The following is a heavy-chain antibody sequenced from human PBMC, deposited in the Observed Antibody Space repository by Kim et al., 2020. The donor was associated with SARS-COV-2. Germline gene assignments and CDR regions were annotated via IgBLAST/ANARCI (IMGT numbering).Heavy chain of an antibody. J-gene: IGHJ4*01. CDR3: ARDKARFLEDLPNTGGGDY. CDR2: TSAYNGHT. V-gene: IGHV1-18*01. D-gene: IGHD3-3*01. Sequence: ASVKVSCKAAGYTFTSFGFSWVRQAPGQGLEWMGWTSAYNGHTKYAQKFQGRVTMTTDASTSTAYMELGSLGSDDTAVYYCARDKARFLEDLPNTGGGDY. CDR1: GYTFTSFG.